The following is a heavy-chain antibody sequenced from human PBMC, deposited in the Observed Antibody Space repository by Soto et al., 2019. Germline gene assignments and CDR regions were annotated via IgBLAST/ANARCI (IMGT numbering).Heavy chain of an antibody. Sequence: EEQLVESGGGLVQPGGSLRLSCAASGFTFSSHWMSWVRQAPGKGLEWVANIKHDGSETYYVDSVKGRFTISRDNAKNSLYLQMHSLRAEDTAVYYCARDDYNWARDYWGQGTLVTVSS. J-gene: IGHJ4*02. V-gene: IGHV3-7*01. CDR3: ARDDYNWARDY. D-gene: IGHD4-4*01. CDR1: GFTFSSHW. CDR2: IKHDGSET.